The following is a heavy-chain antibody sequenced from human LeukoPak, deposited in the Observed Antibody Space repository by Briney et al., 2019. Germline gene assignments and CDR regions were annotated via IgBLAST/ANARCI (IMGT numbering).Heavy chain of an antibody. V-gene: IGHV3-64D*06. D-gene: IGHD6-19*01. CDR1: GFTFSSFT. Sequence: GGSLRLSCAASGFTFSSFTMHWVRQAPGKGLEYLSAIYSDGSRTYYADSVKGRFTISRDNSKNTLYFEMSSLRVEDTAVYYCVKSPGSGWPVWGQGTLLTVSS. J-gene: IGHJ4*02. CDR2: IYSDGSRT. CDR3: VKSPGSGWPV.